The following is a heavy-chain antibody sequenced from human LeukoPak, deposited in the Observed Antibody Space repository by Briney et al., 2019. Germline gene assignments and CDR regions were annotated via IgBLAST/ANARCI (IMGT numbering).Heavy chain of an antibody. CDR1: GFTFSNYG. D-gene: IGHD4-17*01. J-gene: IGHJ4*02. Sequence: QPGGSLRLSCAAYGFTFSNYGMHWVRQAPGKGLEWVAIISYAGSNKYNADFVKGRFTISRDNYKNTLYLQNNSLRAEDTAVYYCAKVGYGDTYFDYWGQGTLVTVSS. CDR2: ISYAGSNK. V-gene: IGHV3-30*18. CDR3: AKVGYGDTYFDY.